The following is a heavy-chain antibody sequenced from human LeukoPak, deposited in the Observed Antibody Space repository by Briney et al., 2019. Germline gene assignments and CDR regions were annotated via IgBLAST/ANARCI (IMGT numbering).Heavy chain of an antibody. CDR2: ISGSGGST. CDR1: GFTVSSNY. Sequence: PGGSLRLSCAASGFTVSSNYMSWVRQAPGRGLEWVSAISGSGGSTYYADSVKGRFTISRDNSKNTLYLQMNSLRAEDTAVYYCAKASPYYYDSSGYYYYFDYWGQGTLVTVSS. V-gene: IGHV3-23*01. D-gene: IGHD3-22*01. J-gene: IGHJ4*02. CDR3: AKASPYYYDSSGYYYYFDY.